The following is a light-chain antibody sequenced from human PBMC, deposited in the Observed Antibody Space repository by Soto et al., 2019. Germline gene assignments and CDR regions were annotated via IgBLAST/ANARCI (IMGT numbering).Light chain of an antibody. CDR1: SVYST. J-gene: IGLJ2*01. V-gene: IGLV9-49*01. Sequence: QSVLTQPPSASASLGASVTLTCTLSSVYSTLDWNQQRPGKGPRIVMRVGTGGIVGSKGDGIPDRFSVLGSGLNRYLTIKNIQEEDESDSHCGAVHVTGSNFVQVFGGGTKLTVL. CDR3: GAVHVTGSNFVQV. CDR2: VGTGGIVG.